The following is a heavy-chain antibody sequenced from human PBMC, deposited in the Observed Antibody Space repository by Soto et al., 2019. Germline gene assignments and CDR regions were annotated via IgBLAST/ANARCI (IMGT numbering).Heavy chain of an antibody. D-gene: IGHD6-19*01. V-gene: IGHV4-59*01. CDR1: GGSISSYY. Sequence: SETLSLTCTVSGGSISSYYWSWIRQPPGKGLEWIGYIYYSGSTNYNPSLKSRVTISVDTSKNQFSLKLSSVTAADTAVYYCARARYSSGWFDFDYRGQGTLVTVSS. CDR2: IYYSGST. CDR3: ARARYSSGWFDFDY. J-gene: IGHJ4*02.